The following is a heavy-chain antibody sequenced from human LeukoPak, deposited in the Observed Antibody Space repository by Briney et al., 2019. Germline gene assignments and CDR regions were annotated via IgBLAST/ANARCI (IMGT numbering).Heavy chain of an antibody. V-gene: IGHV1-2*02. CDR2: INPNSGGT. CDR3: ARDPKSSPLVTTGNWFDP. J-gene: IGHJ5*02. Sequence: ASVKVSCKASGYTFTGYYMHWVRQAPGQGLEWMGWINPNSGGTNYAQKFQGRVTMTRDTSISTAYMELRSLRSDDTAVYYCARDPKSSPLVTTGNWFDPWGQGTLVTVSS. D-gene: IGHD1-1*01. CDR1: GYTFTGYY.